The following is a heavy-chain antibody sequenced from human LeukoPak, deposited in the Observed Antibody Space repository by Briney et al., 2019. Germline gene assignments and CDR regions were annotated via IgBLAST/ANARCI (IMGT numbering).Heavy chain of an antibody. Sequence: SGGSLRLSCAASGFTFSSYSMNWVRQAPGKGLEWVSSISSSSSYIYYADSVKGRFTISRDNAKNSLYLQMNSLRTEDTAVYYCAKTTGRADYSSDGGYYGLDVWGQGTTVTVSS. V-gene: IGHV3-21*01. CDR3: AKTTGRADYSSDGGYYGLDV. CDR1: GFTFSSYS. CDR2: ISSSSSYI. J-gene: IGHJ6*02. D-gene: IGHD4-11*01.